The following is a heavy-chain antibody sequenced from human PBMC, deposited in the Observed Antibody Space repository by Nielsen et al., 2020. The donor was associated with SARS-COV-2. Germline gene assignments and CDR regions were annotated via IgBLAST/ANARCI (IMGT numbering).Heavy chain of an antibody. CDR2: INHTGDT. Sequence: SETLSLTCAVSGGSFTAYYWSWIRQPPGKGLEWIGEINHTGDTNNNPSLRSRVTVSRDTSKNQFSLKLSSVTAADTAVYYCARGAEEGLGYWGQGTLVIVSS. CDR1: GGSFTAYY. V-gene: IGHV4-34*01. D-gene: IGHD6-19*01. CDR3: ARGAEEGLGY. J-gene: IGHJ4*02.